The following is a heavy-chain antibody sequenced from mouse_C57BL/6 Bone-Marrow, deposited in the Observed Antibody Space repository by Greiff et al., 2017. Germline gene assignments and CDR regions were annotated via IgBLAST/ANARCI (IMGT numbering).Heavy chain of an antibody. CDR3: ARTHYDGSPWFAY. V-gene: IGHV14-2*01. Sequence: EVQLQQSGAELVKPGASVKLSCTASGFNIKDYYMHWVKQRTEQGLEWIGRIDPEDGETKYAPKFPGKATITADTSSNTAYLQLSSLTSEDTAVYYCARTHYDGSPWFAYWGQGTLVTVSA. D-gene: IGHD1-1*01. CDR2: IDPEDGET. CDR1: GFNIKDYY. J-gene: IGHJ3*01.